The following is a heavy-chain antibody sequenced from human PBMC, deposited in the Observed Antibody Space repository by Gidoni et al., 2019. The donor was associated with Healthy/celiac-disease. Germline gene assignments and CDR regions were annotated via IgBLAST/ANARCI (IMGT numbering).Heavy chain of an antibody. J-gene: IGHJ4*02. CDR1: GGSISSSSYY. CDR3: ARQALGFRGIAVD. D-gene: IGHD6-19*01. Sequence: QLQLQESGPGLVKPSETLSLTCTVSGGSISSSSYYWGWIRQPPGKGLEWIGSIYYSGSTYYNPSLKSRVTISVDTSKNQFSLKLSSVTAADTAVYYCARQALGFRGIAVDWGQGTLVTVSS. V-gene: IGHV4-39*01. CDR2: IYYSGST.